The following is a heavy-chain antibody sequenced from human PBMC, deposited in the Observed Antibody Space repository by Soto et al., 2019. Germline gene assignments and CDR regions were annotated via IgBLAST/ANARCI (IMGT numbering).Heavy chain of an antibody. D-gene: IGHD3-10*01. J-gene: IGHJ4*02. Sequence: QVQLVESGGGVVQPGRSLRLSCEASGFNFRSYGMHWVRQAPGKGLEWLAVISYEGKNKYYGDSVNGRFTISRDNSKKTLYLQMDSLRVEDTAVYYCAKGLEYYYCPGEYWGQGTLVTVSS. CDR1: GFNFRSYG. V-gene: IGHV3-30*18. CDR2: ISYEGKNK. CDR3: AKGLEYYYCPGEY.